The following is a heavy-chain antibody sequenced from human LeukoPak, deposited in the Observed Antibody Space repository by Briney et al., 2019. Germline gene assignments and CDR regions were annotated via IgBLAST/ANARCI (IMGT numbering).Heavy chain of an antibody. CDR3: ARVECSSTTCYDDY. Sequence: GASVKVSCKTSGYTFTTYAISWVRQAPGQGLERMGWINVYNGYTNYARNLQGRVTMTTDTSTSTAYMELRRLRSDDTAVYYCARVECSSTTCYDDYWGQGTLVTVSS. CDR1: GYTFTTYA. J-gene: IGHJ4*02. CDR2: INVYNGYT. D-gene: IGHD2-2*01. V-gene: IGHV1-18*01.